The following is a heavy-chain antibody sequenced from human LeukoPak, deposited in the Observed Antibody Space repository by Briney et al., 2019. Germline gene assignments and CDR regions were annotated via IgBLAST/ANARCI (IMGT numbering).Heavy chain of an antibody. Sequence: GSLRLSCAASGFTFSSYGMHWVRQAPGKGLEWVAVISYDGSNEYYAESVKGRFTISRDNSKNTLYLQMNSLRAEDTAVYYCARAPGYGAAYYFDYWGQGTLVTVSS. J-gene: IGHJ4*02. CDR2: ISYDGSNE. CDR3: ARAPGYGAAYYFDY. V-gene: IGHV3-30*03. CDR1: GFTFSSYG. D-gene: IGHD1-1*01.